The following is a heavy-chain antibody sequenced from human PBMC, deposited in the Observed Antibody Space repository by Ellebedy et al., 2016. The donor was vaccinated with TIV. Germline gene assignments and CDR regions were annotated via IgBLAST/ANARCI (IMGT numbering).Heavy chain of an antibody. V-gene: IGHV1-18*01. Sequence: AASVKVSCKASGYTFTSYGISWVRQAPGQGLEWMGWISAYNGNTNYAQKLQGRVTMTTDTSTSTTYMELRSLRSDDTAVYYCAREPNYGSGSYRDYWGQGTLVTVSS. D-gene: IGHD3-10*01. J-gene: IGHJ4*02. CDR1: GYTFTSYG. CDR2: ISAYNGNT. CDR3: AREPNYGSGSYRDY.